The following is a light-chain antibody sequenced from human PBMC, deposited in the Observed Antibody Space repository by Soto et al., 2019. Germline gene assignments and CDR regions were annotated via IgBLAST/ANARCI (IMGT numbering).Light chain of an antibody. CDR2: AVS. J-gene: IGLJ2*01. CDR1: SSDVGDHNS. V-gene: IGLV2-14*03. Sequence: QSALTQPASVSGSPGQSITISCTGTSSDVGDHNSVSWYQQQPGKAPKLMIYAVSNRPSGVSNRFSGSKSGNTASLTISGLQAEGEAEYYGGSYTTSITVIFGGGTQLTVL. CDR3: GSYTTSITVI.